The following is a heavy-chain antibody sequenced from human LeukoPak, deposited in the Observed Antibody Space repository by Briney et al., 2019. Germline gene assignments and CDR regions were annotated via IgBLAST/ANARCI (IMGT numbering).Heavy chain of an antibody. V-gene: IGHV3-21*01. CDR3: ARDTGSVDNVFDY. D-gene: IGHD3-10*01. Sequence: GGSLRLSCAASGFTFSSYSMNWVRQAPGKGLXXXSSISXSXSYXXYADSVXGRFTISRDNAKNSLYLQMNSLRAEDTAVYYCARDTGSVDNVFDYWGQGTLVTVSS. CDR2: ISXSXSYX. CDR1: GFTFSSYS. J-gene: IGHJ4*02.